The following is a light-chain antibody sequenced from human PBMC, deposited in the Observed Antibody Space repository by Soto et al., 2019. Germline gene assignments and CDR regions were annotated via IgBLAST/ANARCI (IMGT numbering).Light chain of an antibody. Sequence: QSALTQPASVSGSPGQSITISCTGTSSDVGGYNSVSWYQQHLGKAPKLMIYEVSNRPSGVSHRFSGSKSGNTASLTISGLQAEDEADYYCSSYTSSRTLAVFCGGTKVTVL. CDR2: EVS. J-gene: IGLJ3*02. CDR3: SSYTSSRTLAV. CDR1: SSDVGGYNS. V-gene: IGLV2-14*01.